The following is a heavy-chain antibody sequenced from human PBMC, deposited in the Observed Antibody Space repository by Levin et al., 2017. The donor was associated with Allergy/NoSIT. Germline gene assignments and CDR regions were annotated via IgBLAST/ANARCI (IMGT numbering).Heavy chain of an antibody. CDR2: ISASGGST. J-gene: IGHJ6*02. CDR1: GFTFNIYA. CDR3: AKGLGKYYYGMDV. D-gene: IGHD1-26*01. Sequence: GGSLRLSCAGSGFTFNIYAMSWVRQAPGKGLEWVSTISASGGSTHDADSAKGRFTISRDNSRNTLYLQMNSLRAEDTAVDYCAKGLGKYYYGMDVWGQGTTVTVSS. V-gene: IGHV3-23*01.